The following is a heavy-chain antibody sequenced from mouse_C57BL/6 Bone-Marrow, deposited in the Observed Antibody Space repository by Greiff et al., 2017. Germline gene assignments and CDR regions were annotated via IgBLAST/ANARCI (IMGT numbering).Heavy chain of an antibody. CDR3: ARYASNWALAMDY. V-gene: IGHV7-1*01. J-gene: IGHJ4*01. Sequence: EVKVVESGGGLVQSGRSLRLSCATSGFTFSDFYMEWVRQAPGKGLEWIAASRNKANDYTTEYSASVKGRFIVSRDTSQSILYLQMNALRAEDTAIYYCARYASNWALAMDYWGQGTSVTVSS. CDR1: GFTFSDFY. D-gene: IGHD4-1*01. CDR2: SRNKANDYTT.